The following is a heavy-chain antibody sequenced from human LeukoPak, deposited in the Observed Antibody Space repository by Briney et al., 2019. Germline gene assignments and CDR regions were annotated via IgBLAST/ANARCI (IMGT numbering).Heavy chain of an antibody. CDR1: GSSISSYY. CDR2: IYYSGST. V-gene: IGHV4-59*01. Sequence: SETLSLTCTVSGSSISSYYWSWIRQPPGKGLEWIGYIYYSGSTNYNPSLKSRVTISVDTSKNQFSLKLSSVTAADTAVYYCARMYYDFWSGYRKGDYYYGMDVWGQGTTVTVSS. D-gene: IGHD3-3*01. CDR3: ARMYYDFWSGYRKGDYYYGMDV. J-gene: IGHJ6*02.